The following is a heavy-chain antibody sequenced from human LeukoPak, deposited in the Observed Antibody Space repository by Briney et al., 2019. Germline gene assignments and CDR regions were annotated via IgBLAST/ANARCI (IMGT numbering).Heavy chain of an antibody. CDR2: ISYSGST. CDR1: GGSGGSDS. Sequence: PSETLSLTCTVSGGSGGSDSWSWIRQPPGQGLEWIGCISYSGSTSYNPSLKSRVTISVDPSKSQLSLKLRSVTAADTAVYYCARRTRSIRYTYGDAYYYYYMDVWGKGTTVIVS. V-gene: IGHV4-59*02. CDR3: ARRTRSIRYTYGDAYYYYYMDV. D-gene: IGHD5-18*01. J-gene: IGHJ6*03.